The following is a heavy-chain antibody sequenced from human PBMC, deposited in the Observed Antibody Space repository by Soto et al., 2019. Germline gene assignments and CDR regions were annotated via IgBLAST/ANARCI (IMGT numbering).Heavy chain of an antibody. CDR1: GDSISSVGDS. V-gene: IGHV4-4*02. CDR3: AGVRDYRVEDG. Sequence: QVQLQESGPGLVKTSATMSLTCAVTGDSISSVGDSWSWVRQPPGKWREWIGEIYHSGSTHYNPSLQSRVTTSIDKPKIQCSLAMTAVAAPDTAVYYCAGVRDYRVEDGWGQGTLVTVSS. D-gene: IGHD4-17*01. J-gene: IGHJ4*02. CDR2: IYHSGST.